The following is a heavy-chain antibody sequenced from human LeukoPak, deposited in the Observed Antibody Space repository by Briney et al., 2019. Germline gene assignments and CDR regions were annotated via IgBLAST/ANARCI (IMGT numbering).Heavy chain of an antibody. CDR1: GGSFSGYY. Sequence: SETLSLTCAVYGGSFSGYYWSWIRQPPGKGLEWIGEINHSGSTNYNPSLKSRVTISVDTSKNQFSLKLSSVTAADTAVYYCARGRNYYDSSGYYPNNDYWGQGTLVTVSS. CDR3: ARGRNYYDSSGYYPNNDY. D-gene: IGHD3-22*01. V-gene: IGHV4-34*01. CDR2: INHSGST. J-gene: IGHJ4*02.